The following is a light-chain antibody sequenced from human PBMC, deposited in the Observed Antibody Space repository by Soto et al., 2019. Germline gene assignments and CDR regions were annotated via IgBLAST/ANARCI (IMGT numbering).Light chain of an antibody. CDR3: QQYNKWSGYT. Sequence: EIVMTQSPATLSVSPGERATLSCRASQSVSSNLAWYQQKPGPAPRLLIYGASTRATGIPARFSGSGSGTEYPHTISSLQSEDCAIYYRQQYNKWSGYTFGQGTKLEIK. V-gene: IGKV3-15*01. CDR2: GAS. CDR1: QSVSSN. J-gene: IGKJ2*01.